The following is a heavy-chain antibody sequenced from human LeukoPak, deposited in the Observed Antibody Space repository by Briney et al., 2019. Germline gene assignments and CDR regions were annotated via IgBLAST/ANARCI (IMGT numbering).Heavy chain of an antibody. CDR2: INTASGNT. CDR1: GYTFNTYS. V-gene: IGHV1-3*04. CDR3: ARSDLFDY. J-gene: IGHJ4*02. Sequence: ASVKVSCKASGYTFNTYSIHWVRQAPGQGLEWMGWINTASGNTGYSQKFQGRVTIDRDTSASTAYMELSSLRFEDTAVYYCARSDLFDYWGQGTLVTVSS.